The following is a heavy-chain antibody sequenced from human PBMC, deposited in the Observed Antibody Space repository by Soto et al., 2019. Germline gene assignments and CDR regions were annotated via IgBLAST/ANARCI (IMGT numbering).Heavy chain of an antibody. D-gene: IGHD3-10*01. Sequence: QVQLQESGPGLVKPSGTLSLTCAVSGGSISSSNWWSWVRQPPGKGLEWIGEIYHSGSTNYNPSLKSRVTISVDKSENQFSLKLSSVTAADTSVYYCARGPPSDLVIPGSWEFDYWGQGTLVTVSS. CDR2: IYHSGST. V-gene: IGHV4-4*02. CDR1: GGSISSSNW. J-gene: IGHJ4*02. CDR3: ARGPPSDLVIPGSWEFDY.